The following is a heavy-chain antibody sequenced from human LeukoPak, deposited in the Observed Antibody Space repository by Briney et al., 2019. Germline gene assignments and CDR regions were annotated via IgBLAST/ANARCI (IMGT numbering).Heavy chain of an antibody. CDR3: AKGLRYFDWLRRPAAPYRWFDP. J-gene: IGHJ5*02. CDR1: GFTFSSYW. V-gene: IGHV3-74*01. D-gene: IGHD3-9*01. Sequence: GGSLRLSCAVSGFTFSSYWMHWVRRAPGKGLVWVSRIDRDGSRINYADSVKGRFTISRDNGKNTLFLQMNSLRAEDAAVYYCAKGLRYFDWLRRPAAPYRWFDPWGQGTLVTVSS. CDR2: IDRDGSRI.